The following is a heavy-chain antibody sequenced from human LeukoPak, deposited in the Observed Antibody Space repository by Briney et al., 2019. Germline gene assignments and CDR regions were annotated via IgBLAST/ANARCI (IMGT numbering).Heavy chain of an antibody. CDR2: INPNSGGT. Sequence: AASVKVSCKASGYTFTGYYMHWVRQAPGQGLELMGWINPNSGGTNYAQKFQGRVTMTRDTSISTAYMELSRLRSDDTAVYYCARDLAKPSPAYPLYYFDYWGQGTLVTVSS. D-gene: IGHD1-14*01. CDR3: ARDLAKPSPAYPLYYFDY. CDR1: GYTFTGYY. J-gene: IGHJ4*02. V-gene: IGHV1-2*02.